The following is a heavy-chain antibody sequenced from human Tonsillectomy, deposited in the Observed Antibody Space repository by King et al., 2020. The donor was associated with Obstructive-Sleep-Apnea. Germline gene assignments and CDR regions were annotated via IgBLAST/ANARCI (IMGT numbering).Heavy chain of an antibody. D-gene: IGHD6-13*01. V-gene: IGHV4-38-2*02. CDR2: FYHSGNT. J-gene: IGHJ4*02. Sequence: QLQESGPGLVKPSETLSLTCTVSDYSISSGYYWGWVRQPPGKGLEWIGSFYHSGNTYYNPSLKSRVTMSVDTSKNQFSLRLSSVTAADTAVYYCARTASQGAAAGTGKTYYFDYWGQGTLVTVSS. CDR3: ARTASQGAAAGTGKTYYFDY. CDR1: DYSISSGYY.